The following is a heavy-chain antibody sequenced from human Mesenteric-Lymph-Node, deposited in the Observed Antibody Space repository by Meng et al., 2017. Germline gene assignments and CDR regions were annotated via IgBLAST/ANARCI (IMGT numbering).Heavy chain of an antibody. V-gene: IGHV4-34*01. D-gene: IGHD2-15*01. CDR1: GGSFSGYY. J-gene: IGHJ3*02. CDR2: INHSGST. Sequence: SETLSLTCAVYGGSFSGYYWSWIRQPPGKGLEWIGEINHSGSTNYNPSLKSRVTISVDPSKNQFSLKLTSVTATDTAVYYCATQDVTGDAFDIWGQGTMVTVSS. CDR3: ATQDVTGDAFDI.